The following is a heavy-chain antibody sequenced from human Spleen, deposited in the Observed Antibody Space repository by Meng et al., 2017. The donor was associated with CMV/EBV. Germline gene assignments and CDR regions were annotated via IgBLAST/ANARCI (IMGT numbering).Heavy chain of an antibody. CDR1: GFTFTAYG. Sequence: GESLKISCVTSGFTFTAYGFHWVRQAPGKGLEWVAFIPSDGKNEYYPDSVKGRFTISRDNSKNTLYLQMNSLRAEDTAVYYCAKDAGYSSGWYFDYWGQGTLVTVSS. J-gene: IGHJ4*02. CDR2: IPSDGKNE. V-gene: IGHV3-30*02. CDR3: AKDAGYSSGWYFDY. D-gene: IGHD6-19*01.